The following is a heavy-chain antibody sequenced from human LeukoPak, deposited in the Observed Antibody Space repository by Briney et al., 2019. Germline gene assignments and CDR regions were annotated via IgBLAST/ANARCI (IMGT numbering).Heavy chain of an antibody. CDR3: ASCPEHYGVFRRNYFDY. CDR2: ISGGVGTT. J-gene: IGHJ4*02. V-gene: IGHV3-23*01. CDR1: GFTFSSYG. D-gene: IGHD4-17*01. Sequence: PGGSLRLSCAASGFTFSSYGMSWVRQAPGKGLEWVSGISGGVGTTYYVDSVKGRFTISRDNSKNTLFLQMNSLRAEDTAVYYCASCPEHYGVFRRNYFDYWGQGTLVTVSS.